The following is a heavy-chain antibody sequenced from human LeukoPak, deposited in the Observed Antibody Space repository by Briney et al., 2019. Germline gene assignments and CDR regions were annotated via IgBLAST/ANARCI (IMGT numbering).Heavy chain of an antibody. CDR3: ARQGNYYYYGMDV. CDR2: IHSSGSA. CDR1: GGSISSYY. Sequence: SETLSLTCTVSGGSISSYYWSLIRQPPGKGLEWIGYIHSSGSAKYNPSLLSRVTMSVDTTQNHFSLQLTSVPAADTAVYYCARQGNYYYYGMDVWGPGTPVTVSS. D-gene: IGHD3-10*01. V-gene: IGHV4-59*08. J-gene: IGHJ6*02.